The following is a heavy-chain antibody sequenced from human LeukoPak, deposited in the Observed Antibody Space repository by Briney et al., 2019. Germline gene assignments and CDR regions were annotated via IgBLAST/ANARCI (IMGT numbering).Heavy chain of an antibody. V-gene: IGHV3-30*14. CDR1: GFTFSSYA. Sequence: PWGSLRLSCAASGFTFSSYAMHWVRQAPGKGLEWVAVISYDGSNKYSADSVKGRFTISRDNSKSTLYLQMTSLRAEDTAVYYCARGGEYYDILTGYYNLGWFDPWGQGTLVTVSS. CDR2: ISYDGSNK. D-gene: IGHD3-9*01. J-gene: IGHJ5*02. CDR3: ARGGEYYDILTGYYNLGWFDP.